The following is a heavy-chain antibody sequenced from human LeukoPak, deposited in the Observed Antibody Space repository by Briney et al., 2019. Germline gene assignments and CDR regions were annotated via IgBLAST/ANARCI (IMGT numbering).Heavy chain of an antibody. V-gene: IGHV3-30*02. CDR3: AIDSGGSYSSANFDY. J-gene: IGHJ4*02. D-gene: IGHD1-26*01. CDR1: GFTFSTYG. Sequence: PGGSLRLSCAASGFTFSTYGMHWVRQAPGKGLEWVTFIRYDGGNKYYADSVKGRFTISRDNSKNTLYLQMNSLRAEDTAVYYCAIDSGGSYSSANFDYWGQGTLVTVSS. CDR2: IRYDGGNK.